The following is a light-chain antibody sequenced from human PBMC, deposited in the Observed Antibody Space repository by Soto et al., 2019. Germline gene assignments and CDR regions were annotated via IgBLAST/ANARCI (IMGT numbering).Light chain of an antibody. J-gene: IGKJ4*01. CDR3: QQRSNWPLT. CDR1: QSVSSY. Sequence: EIVLTQSPATLYLSPGERATLSCRASQSVSSYLAWYQQKPGLAPRLLIYDASNRATGIPARFSGSGSGTDFTLTISSLEPEDFAVYYCQQRSNWPLTFGGGTKVEIK. CDR2: DAS. V-gene: IGKV3-11*01.